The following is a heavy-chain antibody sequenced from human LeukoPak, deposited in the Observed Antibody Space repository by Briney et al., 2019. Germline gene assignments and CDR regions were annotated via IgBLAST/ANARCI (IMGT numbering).Heavy chain of an antibody. Sequence: PGGSLRLSCAASGFTFSSYSMNWVRQAPGKGLEWVSSISSSSSYIYYADSVKGRFTISRGNAKNSLYLQMNSLRAEDTAVYYCARVLDYYGSGSYYRPWDYYYGMDVWGQGTTVTVSS. V-gene: IGHV3-21*01. CDR2: ISSSSSYI. CDR3: ARVLDYYGSGSYYRPWDYYYGMDV. D-gene: IGHD3-10*01. J-gene: IGHJ6*02. CDR1: GFTFSSYS.